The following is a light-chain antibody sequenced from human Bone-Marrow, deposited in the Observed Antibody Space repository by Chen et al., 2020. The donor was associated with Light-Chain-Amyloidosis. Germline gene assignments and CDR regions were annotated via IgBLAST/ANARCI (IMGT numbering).Light chain of an antibody. Sequence: DIVMTQSPDSLAVSLGERATINCKSSPSVLYSSNNKNYLTWYQQKPGQPPKLLIYGASTREAGVPDRFSGSGSGTDFTLTISSLQAEDVAVYYCQQYYSTPYTFGQGTKLEIK. CDR2: GAS. CDR1: PSVLYSSNNKNY. CDR3: QQYYSTPYT. V-gene: IGKV4-1*01. J-gene: IGKJ2*01.